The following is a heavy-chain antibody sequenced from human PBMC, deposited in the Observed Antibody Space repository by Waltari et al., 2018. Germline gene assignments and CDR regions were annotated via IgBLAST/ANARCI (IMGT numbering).Heavy chain of an antibody. Sequence: EVQLVESGGGLVQPGGSLRLSCAASGFTSSSYWLHWVRQAPGKGRVWVSRINSDGSSTSYADSVKGRFTISRDNAKNTLYLQMNSLRAEDTAVYYCARDSKLLWFGESSSFDIWGQGTMVTVSS. CDR3: ARDSKLLWFGESSSFDI. CDR1: GFTSSSYW. V-gene: IGHV3-74*01. J-gene: IGHJ3*02. D-gene: IGHD3-10*01. CDR2: INSDGSST.